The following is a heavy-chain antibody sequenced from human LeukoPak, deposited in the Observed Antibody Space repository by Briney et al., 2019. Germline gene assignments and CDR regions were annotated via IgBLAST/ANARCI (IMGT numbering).Heavy chain of an antibody. V-gene: IGHV4-59*08. J-gene: IGHJ4*02. CDR2: IYYSGST. CDR3: ARRNYYDSSGYYFQYYFDY. D-gene: IGHD3-22*01. CDR1: GGSFSGYY. Sequence: SETLSLTCAVYGGSFSGYYWSWIRQPPGKGLEWIGYIYYSGSTNYNPSLKSRVTISVDTSKNQFSLKLSSVTAADTAVYYCARRNYYDSSGYYFQYYFDYWGQGTLVTVSS.